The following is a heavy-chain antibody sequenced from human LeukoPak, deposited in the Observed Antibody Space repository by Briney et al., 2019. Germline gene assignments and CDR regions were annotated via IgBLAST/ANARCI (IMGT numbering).Heavy chain of an antibody. D-gene: IGHD3-22*01. CDR2: IWYDGSNK. CDR1: GFTFSSYG. V-gene: IGHV3-33*06. Sequence: PGGSLRLSCAASGFTFSSYGMHWVRQAPGKGLEWVAVIWYDGSNKYYADSVKGRFTISRDNSKNTLYLQMNSLRAEDTAVYYCAKDDSSGYYYASAFDIWGQGTVVTVSS. J-gene: IGHJ3*02. CDR3: AKDDSSGYYYASAFDI.